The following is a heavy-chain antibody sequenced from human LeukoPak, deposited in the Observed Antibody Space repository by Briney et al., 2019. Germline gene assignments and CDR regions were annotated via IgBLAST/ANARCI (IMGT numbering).Heavy chain of an antibody. CDR2: IYFSGST. CDR3: ARVRANYFDY. CDR1: GVSISGHY. Sequence: SETLSLTCTVSGVSISGHYWSWVRQPPEKGLEWIGYIYFSGSTNYNPSLKSRVTISVDTSKNQFSLKLSSVTAADTAVYYCARVRANYFDYWGQGTLVTVSS. J-gene: IGHJ4*02. V-gene: IGHV4-59*11.